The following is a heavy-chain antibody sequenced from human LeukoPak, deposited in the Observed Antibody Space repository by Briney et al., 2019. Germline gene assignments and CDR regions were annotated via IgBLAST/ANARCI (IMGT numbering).Heavy chain of an antibody. D-gene: IGHD6-13*01. Sequence: PSETLSLTCTVSGGSISSSSYSWGWIRQPPGKGLEWIESIYYSGSTYYNPSLKSRVTISVDTSKNQFSLKLSSVTAADTAVYYCARHFPEAQAAAGTWVFDYWGQGTLVTVSS. CDR3: ARHFPEAQAAAGTWVFDY. CDR2: IYYSGST. CDR1: GGSISSSSYS. V-gene: IGHV4-39*01. J-gene: IGHJ4*02.